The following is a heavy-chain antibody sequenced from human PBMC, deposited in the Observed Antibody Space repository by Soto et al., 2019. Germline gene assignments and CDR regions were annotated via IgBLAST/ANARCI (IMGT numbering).Heavy chain of an antibody. J-gene: IGHJ6*02. CDR1: GDSINSYY. Sequence: SETLSLTCTVSGDSINSYYWSWIRQPPGKGLEWIGNIYHSGSTKYNPSLKSRVTISVDTSKTHFSLRLSSVTAADTAVYYCARDGGRDYAMDVWGQGTTVTVSS. D-gene: IGHD3-3*01. CDR3: ARDGGRDYAMDV. CDR2: IYHSGST. V-gene: IGHV4-59*01.